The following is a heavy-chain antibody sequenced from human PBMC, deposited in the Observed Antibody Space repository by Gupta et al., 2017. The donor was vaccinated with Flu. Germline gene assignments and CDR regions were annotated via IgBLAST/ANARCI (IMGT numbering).Heavy chain of an antibody. V-gene: IGHV4-38-2*01. J-gene: IGHJ4*02. Sequence: QVQLQESGPGLVKPSETLSLTCAVSGYSISSGYYWGWIRQPPGKGLEWIGSIYNSGSTYYNPSLKSRVTISVDTSKNQFSLKLSSVTAADTAVYYCARVAIVGATTLAYYFDYWGQGTLVTVSS. CDR1: GYSISSGYY. CDR3: ARVAIVGATTLAYYFDY. D-gene: IGHD1-26*01. CDR2: IYNSGST.